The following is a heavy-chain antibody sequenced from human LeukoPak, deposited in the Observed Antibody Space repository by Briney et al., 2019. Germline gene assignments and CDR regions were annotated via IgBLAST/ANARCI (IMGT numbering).Heavy chain of an antibody. CDR1: GGSISTSRYY. V-gene: IGHV4-39*07. D-gene: IGHD1-26*01. J-gene: IGHJ4*02. CDR2: IYYSGST. CDR3: ARREVGTMSLDY. Sequence: SETLSLTCTVSGGSISTSRYYWGWTRQPPGKGLEWIGSIYYSGSTYYNPSLKSRVTISVDTSKNQFSLKLSSVTAADTAVYYCARREVGTMSLDYWGQGTLVTVSS.